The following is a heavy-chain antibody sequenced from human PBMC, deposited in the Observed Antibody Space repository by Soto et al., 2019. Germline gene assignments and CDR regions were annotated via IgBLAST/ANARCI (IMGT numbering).Heavy chain of an antibody. CDR1: GGSISGGVGGLYY. J-gene: IGHJ2*01. CDR3: ATEVIPLTTDWYFYR. Sequence: QLQLRESGPGLVKPSETLSLTCTVSGGSISGGVGGLYYWSWIRQPPGKGLEWIGYIYDSGSTYYNPSLKSRVTISVDTSKNRCSLRLSSVTAADTAVYYCATEVIPLTTDWYFYRWGRGTLVTVSS. D-gene: IGHD4-17*01. CDR2: IYDSGST. V-gene: IGHV4-30-4*01.